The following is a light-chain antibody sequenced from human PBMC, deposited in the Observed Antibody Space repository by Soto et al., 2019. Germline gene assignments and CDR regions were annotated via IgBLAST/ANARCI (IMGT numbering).Light chain of an antibody. CDR1: SSDIGAYFY. CDR3: SSDAVSNFYV. V-gene: IGLV2-8*01. Sequence: QSALTQPPSASGSPGQSVTISCTGTSSDIGAYFYVSWYQQHPCNAPKRMIYEVSKRPSGVPGRVSGSKSGNTASLTISGLKTEDEADYYCSSDAVSNFYVFGTGTKVTVL. CDR2: EVS. J-gene: IGLJ1*01.